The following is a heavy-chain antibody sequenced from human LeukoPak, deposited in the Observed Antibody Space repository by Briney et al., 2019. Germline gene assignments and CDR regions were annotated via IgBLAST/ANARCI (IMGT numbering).Heavy chain of an antibody. D-gene: IGHD3-22*01. J-gene: IGHJ4*02. CDR1: GFTFSSYS. V-gene: IGHV3-21*01. CDR3: ARDISYYYDSSGYWQLDY. Sequence: GGSLRLSCAASGFTFSSYSMNWVRQAPGKGLEWVSSISSSSSYIYYADSVKGRFTISRDNAKSSLYLQMNSLRAEDTAVYYCARDISYYYDSSGYWQLDYWGQGTLVTVSS. CDR2: ISSSSSYI.